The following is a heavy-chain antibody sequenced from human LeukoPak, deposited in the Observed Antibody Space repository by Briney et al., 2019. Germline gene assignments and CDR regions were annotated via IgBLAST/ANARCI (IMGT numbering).Heavy chain of an antibody. CDR3: AKYSGRSSRVFDY. CDR1: GFTFSSYP. J-gene: IGHJ4*02. V-gene: IGHV3-23*01. D-gene: IGHD1-26*01. CDR2: IDTSGNT. Sequence: GGSLRLSCAGSGFTFSSYPMTWVRQAPGKGLDWVSTIDTSGNTDYADSVKGRFTISRDNSRNTLYLQMNSLRAEDTAVYFCAKYSGRSSRVFDYWGQGTLATVSP.